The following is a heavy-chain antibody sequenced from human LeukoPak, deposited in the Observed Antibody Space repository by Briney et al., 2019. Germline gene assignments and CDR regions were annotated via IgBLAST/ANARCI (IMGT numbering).Heavy chain of an antibody. CDR3: AKGFYYYDSSGYYYESARMDY. V-gene: IGHV3-30*18. CDR2: ISYDGSNK. CDR1: TFTFTRDG. D-gene: IGHD3-22*01. Sequence: GGSLRLSCAASTFTFTRDGMHWVRQAPGKGLEWVAVISYDGSNKYYADSVKGRFTISRDNSKNTLYLQMNSLRAEDTAVYYCAKGFYYYDSSGYYYESARMDYWGQGTLVTVSS. J-gene: IGHJ4*02.